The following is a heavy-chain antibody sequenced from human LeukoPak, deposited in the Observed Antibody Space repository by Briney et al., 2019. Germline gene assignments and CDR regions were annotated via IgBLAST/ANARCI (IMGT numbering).Heavy chain of an antibody. D-gene: IGHD2-2*01. CDR1: GFAFDGHG. V-gene: IGHV3-20*04. CDR3: AIAPSTSPFYFDY. Sequence: GGSLRLFCTTSGFAFDGHGLSWVRQVPGKGLEWVPGINWNGGSTGYADPLRGRFPISRDNAKNSLYLQMDSLRAENTALYYCAIAPSTSPFYFDYWGQGNLGSVSS. J-gene: IGHJ4*02. CDR2: INWNGGST.